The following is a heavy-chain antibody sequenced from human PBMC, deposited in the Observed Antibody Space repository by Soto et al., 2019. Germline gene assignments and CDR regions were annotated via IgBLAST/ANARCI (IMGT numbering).Heavy chain of an antibody. D-gene: IGHD5-18*01. CDR2: IFYSGST. V-gene: IGHV4-39*05. Sequence: SAIPSPTISDHDGATSNSSHYGGRIRQPPGKGLELIGSIFYSGSTYYNPSLKSRVTISVDTSKNQFSLTLSSVTAGDTAVYYCACIFSGGYSYCFYYYGIDVWGQGTTVT. CDR1: DGATSNSSHY. J-gene: IGHJ6*02. CDR3: ACIFSGGYSYCFYYYGIDV.